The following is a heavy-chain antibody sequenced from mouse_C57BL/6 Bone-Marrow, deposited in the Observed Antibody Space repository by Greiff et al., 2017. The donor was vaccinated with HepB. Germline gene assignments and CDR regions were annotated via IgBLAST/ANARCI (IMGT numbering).Heavy chain of an antibody. J-gene: IGHJ1*03. CDR2: INPNYGTT. D-gene: IGHD1-1*01. Sequence: EVQLQQSGPELVKPGASVKISCKASGYSFTDYNMNWVKQSNGKSLEWIGVINPNYGTTSYNQKFKGKATLTVDQSSSTAYMQLNSLTSEDSAVYYCARAITTVVATDWYFDVWGTGTTVTVSS. CDR1: GYSFTDYN. CDR3: ARAITTVVATDWYFDV. V-gene: IGHV1-39*01.